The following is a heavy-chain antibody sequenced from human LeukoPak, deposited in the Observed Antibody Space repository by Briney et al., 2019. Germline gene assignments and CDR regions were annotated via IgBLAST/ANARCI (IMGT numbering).Heavy chain of an antibody. J-gene: IGHJ3*02. CDR1: GFTFSSYA. Sequence: PGRSLRLSCAASGFTFSSYAMHWVRQAPGKGLEWVAVISYDGSNKYYADSVKGRFTISRDNSKNTLYLQTNSLRAEDTAVYYCAKVLIWTYGSGNYYKGAFDIWGQGTMVTVFS. D-gene: IGHD3-10*01. V-gene: IGHV3-30*04. CDR2: ISYDGSNK. CDR3: AKVLIWTYGSGNYYKGAFDI.